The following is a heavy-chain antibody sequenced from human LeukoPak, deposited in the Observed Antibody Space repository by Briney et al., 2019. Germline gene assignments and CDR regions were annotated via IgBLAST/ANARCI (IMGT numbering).Heavy chain of an antibody. CDR1: GYSISSGYY. V-gene: IGHV4-38-2*01. CDR3: ARVTGYVIEDYFDY. D-gene: IGHD3-22*01. Sequence: SETLSLTCAVSGYSISSGYYWDWIRQPPGKGLEWIGNIYHSGSTYYNPSLKSRVTISVDTSKNQFSLKLSSVTAADTAVYYCARVTGYVIEDYFDYWGQGTLVTVSS. CDR2: IYHSGST. J-gene: IGHJ4*02.